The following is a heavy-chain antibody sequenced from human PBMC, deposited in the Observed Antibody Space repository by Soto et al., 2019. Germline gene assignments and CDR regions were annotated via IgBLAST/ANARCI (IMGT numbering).Heavy chain of an antibody. CDR3: ARDASTSSWDYYYPMDV. V-gene: IGHV1-69*01. J-gene: IGHJ6*02. Sequence: QVQLVQSGAEVKKPGSSVKVSCKTSGGPFSSFVISWVRQAPGQGLEWMGGIIPFFGTPNYAQKFQGRVTITADESTSTAYMELSSLKSEDTARYYCARDASTSSWDYYYPMDVWGQVTTVTVSS. D-gene: IGHD6-6*01. CDR2: IIPFFGTP. CDR1: GGPFSSFV.